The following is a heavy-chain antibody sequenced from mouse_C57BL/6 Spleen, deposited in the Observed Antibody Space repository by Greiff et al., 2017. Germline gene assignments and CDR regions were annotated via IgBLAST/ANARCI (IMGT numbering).Heavy chain of an antibody. D-gene: IGHD1-1*01. V-gene: IGHV1-53*01. Sequence: QVQLQQPGTELVKPGASVKLSCKASGYTFTSYWMHWVKQRPGQGLEWIGNINPSNGGTNYNEKFKSKATLTVDKSSSTAYMQLSSLTSEDSAVYYCARGGTYYGSSYGSFDVWGTGTTVTVSS. CDR1: GYTFTSYW. J-gene: IGHJ1*03. CDR2: INPSNGGT. CDR3: ARGGTYYGSSYGSFDV.